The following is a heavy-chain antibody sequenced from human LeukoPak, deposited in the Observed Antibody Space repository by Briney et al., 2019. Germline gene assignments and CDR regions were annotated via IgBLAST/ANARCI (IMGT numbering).Heavy chain of an antibody. V-gene: IGHV4-61*02. CDR2: IYTSGST. J-gene: IGHJ3*02. Sequence: TLSLTCTVSGGSISSGSYYWSWIRQPAGKGLEWIGRIYTSGSTNYNPSLKGRVTISVDTSKNQFSLKLSSVTAADTAVYYCATVVSPPVRNDAFDIWGQGTMVTVSS. CDR1: GGSISSGSYY. D-gene: IGHD3-16*01. CDR3: ATVVSPPVRNDAFDI.